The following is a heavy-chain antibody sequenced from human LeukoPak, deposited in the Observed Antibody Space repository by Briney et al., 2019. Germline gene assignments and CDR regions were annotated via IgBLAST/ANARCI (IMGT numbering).Heavy chain of an antibody. CDR3: ASRYCSSSTSCYAEDAFDI. D-gene: IGHD2-2*01. CDR1: GYTLTELS. V-gene: IGHV1-24*01. J-gene: IGHJ3*02. Sequence: ASVKVSCKVSGYTLTELSMHWVRQAPGKGLEWMGGFDPEDGETIYAQKFQGRVTMTTDTSTSTAYMELRSLRSDDTAVYYCASRYCSSSTSCYAEDAFDIWGQGTMVTVSS. CDR2: FDPEDGET.